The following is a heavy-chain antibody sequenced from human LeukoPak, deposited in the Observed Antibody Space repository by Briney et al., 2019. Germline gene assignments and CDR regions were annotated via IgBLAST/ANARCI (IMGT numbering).Heavy chain of an antibody. CDR1: GYTFTSYG. V-gene: IGHV1-18*01. CDR2: ISAYNGNT. CDR3: ARFTSYYADGFDY. J-gene: IGHJ4*02. D-gene: IGHD1-26*01. Sequence: ASVKVSCKASGYTFTSYGISWVRQAPGQGLEWMGWISAYNGNTNYAQKFQGRVTMTRDTSIRTAYMELSRLRSDDTAVYYCARFTSYYADGFDYWGQGTLVTVSS.